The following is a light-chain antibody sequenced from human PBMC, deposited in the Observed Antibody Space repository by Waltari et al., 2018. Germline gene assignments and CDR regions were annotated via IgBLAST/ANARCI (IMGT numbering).Light chain of an antibody. J-gene: IGKJ4*01. CDR2: DAS. Sequence: LTQSPAILSLSPGERATLTCWASQNIGRHLAWYQQRPGQAPSLVIYDASNRATGIPARFSGSGSGTDFTLIISSLEPEDFAVYYCQQRNTWPLTFGGGTKVDIK. CDR1: QNIGRH. V-gene: IGKV3-11*01. CDR3: QQRNTWPLT.